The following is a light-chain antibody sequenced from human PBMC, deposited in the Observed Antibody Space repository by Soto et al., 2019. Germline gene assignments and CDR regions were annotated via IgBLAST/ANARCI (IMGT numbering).Light chain of an antibody. V-gene: IGKV3-15*01. CDR1: PSVSSY. J-gene: IGKJ1*01. Sequence: EIVWTQSPATLSLSPGARATLYCRASPSVSSYLAWYHQKTGQAPRLLIYGASTRATGIPARFSGIVSGTEFTLTISSLQSEDFAVYDCQQYGTSPRTFGQGTKVDIK. CDR3: QQYGTSPRT. CDR2: GAS.